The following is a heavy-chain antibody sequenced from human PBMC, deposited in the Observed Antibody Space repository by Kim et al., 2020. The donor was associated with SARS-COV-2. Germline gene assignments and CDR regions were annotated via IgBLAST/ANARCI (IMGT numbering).Heavy chain of an antibody. Sequence: VKSRVTINPDTSKNQFSLQLNSVTPEDTAVYYCARDSNGWPLYYYYGMDVWGQGTTVTVSS. D-gene: IGHD6-19*01. J-gene: IGHJ6*02. CDR3: ARDSNGWPLYYYYGMDV. V-gene: IGHV6-1*01.